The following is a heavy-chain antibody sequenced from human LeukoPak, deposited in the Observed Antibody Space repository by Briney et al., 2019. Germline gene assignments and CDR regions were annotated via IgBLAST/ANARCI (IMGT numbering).Heavy chain of an antibody. CDR2: IIPILGKA. CDR1: GGTFSSYA. D-gene: IGHD3-16*01. J-gene: IGHJ4*02. CDR3: ARGGLQRGRDY. V-gene: IGHV1-69*04. Sequence: SVKVSCTASGGTFSSYAISWVRQAPGQGLEWMGRIIPILGKANYAQKFQGRVTITADKSTSTAYMELSSLRSEDTAVYYWARGGLQRGRDYWGQGTLVTVSS.